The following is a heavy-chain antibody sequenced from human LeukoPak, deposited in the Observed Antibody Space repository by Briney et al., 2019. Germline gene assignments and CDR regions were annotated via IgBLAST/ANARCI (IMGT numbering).Heavy chain of an antibody. CDR2: IIPIFGTA. V-gene: IGHV1-69*13. CDR1: GGTFSSYA. Sequence: ASVKVSCKASGGTFSSYAISWVRQAPGQGLEWMGGIIPIFGTANYAQKFQGRVTITADESTSTAYMELSSLRSEDTAVYYCARDLGNYYDSSGYLALGYWGQGTLVTVSS. D-gene: IGHD3-22*01. CDR3: ARDLGNYYDSSGYLALGY. J-gene: IGHJ4*02.